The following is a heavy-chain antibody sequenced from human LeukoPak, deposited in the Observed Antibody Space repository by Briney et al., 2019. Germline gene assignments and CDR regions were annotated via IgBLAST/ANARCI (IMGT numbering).Heavy chain of an antibody. J-gene: IGHJ4*02. CDR3: ASGKDTYYDFWSGYYTGYYFDY. V-gene: IGHV3-7*01. CDR2: IKQDGREK. CDR1: GFTFSSYW. Sequence: GGALRLSCAASGFTFSSYWMSWVRQAPGKGLEGVADIKQDGREKYDVDPVKGRFTISRDNAKNSLYLQMNSLRAEDTAVYYCASGKDTYYDFWSGYYTGYYFDYWGQGTLVTVSS. D-gene: IGHD3-3*01.